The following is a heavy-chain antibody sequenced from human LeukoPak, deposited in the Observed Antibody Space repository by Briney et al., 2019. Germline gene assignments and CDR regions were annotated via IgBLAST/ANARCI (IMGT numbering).Heavy chain of an antibody. J-gene: IGHJ4*02. CDR2: ISAYNGNT. Sequence: ASVKVSCKASGYTFTSYGISWVRQAPGQGLEWMGWISAYNGNTNYAQKLQGRVTMTTDTSTSTAYMELRSLRSDDTAVYYCARERHKLGATDLFDYWGQGTLVTVFS. CDR1: GYTFTSYG. CDR3: ARERHKLGATDLFDY. V-gene: IGHV1-18*01. D-gene: IGHD1-26*01.